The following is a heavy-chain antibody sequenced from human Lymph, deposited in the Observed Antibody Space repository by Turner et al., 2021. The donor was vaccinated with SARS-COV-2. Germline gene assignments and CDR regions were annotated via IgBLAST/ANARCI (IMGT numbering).Heavy chain of an antibody. J-gene: IGHJ4*02. CDR1: GFTFSSYA. CDR2: ISYDGSNK. CDR3: ARDVGAALDY. Sequence: QVQLVESGGGVVQPGRSLRLSCAASGFTFSSYAMHWVRQAPGKGLEWVALISYDGSNKYYADSVKCRFTISRDNSKNTLYLQMNSLRAEDTAVYYCARDVGAALDYWGQGTLVTVSS. V-gene: IGHV3-30-3*01. D-gene: IGHD6-25*01.